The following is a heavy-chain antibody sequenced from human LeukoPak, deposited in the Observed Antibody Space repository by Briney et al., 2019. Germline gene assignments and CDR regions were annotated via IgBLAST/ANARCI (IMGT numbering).Heavy chain of an antibody. CDR2: IRSSSDYI. Sequence: GGSLRLSCAASGVTFSNYFMNWVRQAPGKGLEWVSSIRSSSDYIYYADSVKGRFTISRDNAKNSLYLQMKSLRAEDTAVYYCARGKTSQNIVTRKTYNWFDPWGQGTLVTVSS. V-gene: IGHV3-21*01. D-gene: IGHD2/OR15-2a*01. J-gene: IGHJ5*02. CDR3: ARGKTSQNIVTRKTYNWFDP. CDR1: GVTFSNYF.